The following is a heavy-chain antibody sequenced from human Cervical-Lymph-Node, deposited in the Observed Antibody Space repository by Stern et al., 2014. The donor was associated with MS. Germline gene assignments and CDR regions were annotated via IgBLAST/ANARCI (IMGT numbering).Heavy chain of an antibody. Sequence: EEQLAESRGGVVRPGGSLRLSGAASGFIFDDYGMSWVRQGPGKGTEWVSAINYTGGSTDYAASVKGRFTISRDNAKKFLYLRMNSLRVEDTAVYHCARAFCTGGVCYSFPFYGMDVWGQGTTVTVSS. D-gene: IGHD2-8*02. V-gene: IGHV3-20*01. CDR1: GFIFDDYG. CDR2: INYTGGST. J-gene: IGHJ6*02. CDR3: ARAFCTGGVCYSFPFYGMDV.